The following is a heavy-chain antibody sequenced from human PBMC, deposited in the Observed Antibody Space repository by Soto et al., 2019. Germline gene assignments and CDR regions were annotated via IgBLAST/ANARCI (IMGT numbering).Heavy chain of an antibody. J-gene: IGHJ6*02. D-gene: IGHD3-9*01. V-gene: IGHV4-4*07. CDR1: GGSISSYY. Sequence: PSETLSLTCTVSGGSISSYYWSWIRQPAGKGLEWIGRIYTSGSTNYNPSLKSRVTMSVDTSKNQFSLKLSSVTAADTAVYYCARGGDILTGYFSAYYYYGMDVWGQGTTVTVSS. CDR3: ARGGDILTGYFSAYYYYGMDV. CDR2: IYTSGST.